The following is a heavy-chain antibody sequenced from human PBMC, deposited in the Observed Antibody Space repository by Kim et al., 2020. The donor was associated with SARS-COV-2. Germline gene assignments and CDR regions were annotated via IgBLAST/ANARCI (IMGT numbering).Heavy chain of an antibody. J-gene: IGHJ4*02. V-gene: IGHV3-9*01. CDR3: AKNDILTGYYYGTFDY. Sequence: DSVKGRFTISRDNAKNSLYLQMNSLRAEDTALYYCAKNDILTGYYYGTFDYWGQGTLVTVSS. D-gene: IGHD3-9*01.